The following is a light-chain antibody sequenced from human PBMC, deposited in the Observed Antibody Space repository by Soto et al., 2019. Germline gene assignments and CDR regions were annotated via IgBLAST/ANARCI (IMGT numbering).Light chain of an antibody. CDR3: QQYYSYPPLT. V-gene: IGKV1-8*01. CDR2: AAS. J-gene: IGKJ4*01. CDR1: QGISSY. Sequence: AIRMTQSPSSLSASTGDRVTITCRASQGISSYLAWYQQKPGKAPKLLIYAASTLQSGVPSRFSGSGSGTDFTLTISGLQSEDFATYYYQQYYSYPPLTFGGGTKVEIK.